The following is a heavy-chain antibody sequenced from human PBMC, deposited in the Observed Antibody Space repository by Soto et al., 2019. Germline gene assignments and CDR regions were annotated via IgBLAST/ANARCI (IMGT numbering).Heavy chain of an antibody. CDR1: GYSFTQYA. J-gene: IGHJ5*02. V-gene: IGHV1-2*02. CDR3: AGSGYNRPLYH. D-gene: IGHD3-22*01. Sequence: GAPVKVSLKASGYSFTQYAIHWVRQAPGRRLEWLGWIQPDKGHTKYAQKFQGRVTMTRDTSISTAYMELSRLRSDDTAVYYCAGSGYNRPLYHWGQGTLVTVSS. CDR2: IQPDKGHT.